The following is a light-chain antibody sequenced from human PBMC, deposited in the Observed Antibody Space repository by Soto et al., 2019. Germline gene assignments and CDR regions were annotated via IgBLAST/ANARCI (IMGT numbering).Light chain of an antibody. CDR3: QSYDSSLTLRV. J-gene: IGLJ1*01. CDR1: SSNIGAGYD. CDR2: ANT. V-gene: IGLV1-40*01. Sequence: QLVLTQPPSVSGAPGQRVTISCTGSSSNIGAGYDVHWYQQLPGTAPKLLIYANTNRPSGVPDRFSGSKSGTSASLAITGLQADDEADYDCQSYDSSLTLRVFGTGTKLTVL.